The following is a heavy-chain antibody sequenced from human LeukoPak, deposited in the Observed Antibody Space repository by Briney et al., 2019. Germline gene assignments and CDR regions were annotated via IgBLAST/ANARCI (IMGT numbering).Heavy chain of an antibody. V-gene: IGHV4-59*12. CDR1: GGSISSYY. D-gene: IGHD2-15*01. CDR3: ARSVGIFGRNWFDP. CDR2: IYYSGST. Sequence: SETLSFTCTGSGGSISSYYWSWIRQPPGKGLEWFGYIYYSGSTNYNPPLKSRVTMSVDTSKNQFSLKLSSVTAADTAVYYCARSVGIFGRNWFDPWSQGTLVTVSS. J-gene: IGHJ5*02.